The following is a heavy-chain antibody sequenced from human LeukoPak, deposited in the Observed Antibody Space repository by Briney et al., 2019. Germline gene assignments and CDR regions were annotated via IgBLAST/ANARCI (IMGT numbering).Heavy chain of an antibody. J-gene: IGHJ3*02. CDR1: DDSITMYY. CDR3: AKSNGYGLVDI. CDR2: VDHTGST. D-gene: IGHD3-10*01. V-gene: IGHV4-59*01. Sequence: PSETLSLTCSVSDDSITMYYWTWIRQPPGKGLEWIGYVDHTGSTNFNPSLNGRVSISRDTTKNLFSLRLRPVTAADTAVYYCAKSNGYGLVDIWGQGTMVTVSS.